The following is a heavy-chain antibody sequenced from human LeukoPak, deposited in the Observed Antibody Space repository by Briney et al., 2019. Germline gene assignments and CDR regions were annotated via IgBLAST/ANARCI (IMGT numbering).Heavy chain of an antibody. Sequence: ASVKVSCKASGYTFTGYYMHWVRQAPGQGLEWMGWINPNSGGTNYAQKFQGRVTMTRDTSISTAYMELSWLRSDDTAVYYCARTWGYCSSTSCRDAFDIWGQGTMVTVSS. V-gene: IGHV1-2*02. CDR3: ARTWGYCSSTSCRDAFDI. J-gene: IGHJ3*02. CDR1: GYTFTGYY. D-gene: IGHD2-2*01. CDR2: INPNSGGT.